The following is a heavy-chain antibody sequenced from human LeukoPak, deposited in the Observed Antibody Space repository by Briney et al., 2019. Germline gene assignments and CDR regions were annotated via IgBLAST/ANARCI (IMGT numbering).Heavy chain of an antibody. J-gene: IGHJ4*02. Sequence: PSETLSLTCTVSGGSISSYYWSWIRQPPGKGLEWIGYIYYSGTTNYNPSLKSRVTISVDTSKNQFSLKLSSVTAADTAVYYCARGVYIAAAQYAYWGQGTLSPSP. CDR3: ARGVYIAAAQYAY. CDR1: GGSISSYY. CDR2: IYYSGTT. D-gene: IGHD6-13*01. V-gene: IGHV4-59*01.